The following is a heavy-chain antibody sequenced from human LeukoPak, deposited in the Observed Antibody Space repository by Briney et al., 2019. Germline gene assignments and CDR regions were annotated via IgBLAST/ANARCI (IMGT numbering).Heavy chain of an antibody. CDR2: ISGSGVNS. CDR1: GFTFGSYA. J-gene: IGHJ4*02. V-gene: IGHV3-23*01. Sequence: GGSLRLSCAASGFTFGSYAMSWVRQAPGKGLEWVSAISGSGVNSYYADSVKGRFTISRDNSTNTLFLQVNSLRAEDTALYYCAKGSKRITMIVVVTPFDYWGQGTLVTVSS. CDR3: AKGSKRITMIVVVTPFDY. D-gene: IGHD3-22*01.